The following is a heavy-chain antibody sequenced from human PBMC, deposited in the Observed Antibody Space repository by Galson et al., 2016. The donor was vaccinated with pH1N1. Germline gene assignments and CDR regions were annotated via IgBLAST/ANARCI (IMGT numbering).Heavy chain of an antibody. CDR3: ARGDYGDYVGEFDY. J-gene: IGHJ4*02. CDR2: IWYDGSNK. D-gene: IGHD4-17*01. Sequence: SLRLSCAASGFAFSNSGMHWVRQAPGKGLEWVALIWYDGSNKYYADSVKGRFTISRDNSKNTLHLQMNSLRAEDTAVYYCARGDYGDYVGEFDYWGQGTLVTVSS. CDR1: GFAFSNSG. V-gene: IGHV3-33*01.